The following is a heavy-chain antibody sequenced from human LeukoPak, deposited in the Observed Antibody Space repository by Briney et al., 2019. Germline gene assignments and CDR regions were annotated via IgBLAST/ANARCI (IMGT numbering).Heavy chain of an antibody. V-gene: IGHV7-4-1*02. CDR3: ARGPLASFDH. Sequence: ASVKVSCKASGYIFTTHIMNWVRQAPGQGLEWMGWINTETGNPTYAQGFTGRFVFSLDTSVSTTYLQISSLKAEDTAIYYSARGPLASFDHWGQGTLVTVSS. D-gene: IGHD1-1*01. CDR2: INTETGNP. J-gene: IGHJ4*02. CDR1: GYIFTTHI.